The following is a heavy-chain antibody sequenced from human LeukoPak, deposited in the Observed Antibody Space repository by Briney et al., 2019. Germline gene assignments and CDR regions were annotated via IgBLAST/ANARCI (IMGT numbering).Heavy chain of an antibody. CDR3: TTFNM. CDR1: GFTFTDYG. J-gene: IGHJ3*02. Sequence: PEGSLRLSCAASGFTFTDYGIHWVRQAPGKGLEWVAVISYDGGNKNYADSVKGRFTISRDNSKNTLYLQMDSLRVDDTALYSCTTFNMWGLGTMVTVSS. V-gene: IGHV3-30*03. CDR2: ISYDGGNK.